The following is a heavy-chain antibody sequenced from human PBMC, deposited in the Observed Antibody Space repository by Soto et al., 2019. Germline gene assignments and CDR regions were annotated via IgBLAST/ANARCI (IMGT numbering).Heavy chain of an antibody. Sequence: PSETLSLTCTASGVSISGYYWSWIRQPPGKGLEWMGYIFYRGNTLYNPSLQSRVSISVDTSKNQFFLGLTFVSAGDTAVYYCTRHAIIPNLKYGMDVWGQGASVTVSS. V-gene: IGHV4-59*01. D-gene: IGHD2-2*01. CDR2: IFYRGNT. CDR3: TRHAIIPNLKYGMDV. J-gene: IGHJ6*02. CDR1: GVSISGYY.